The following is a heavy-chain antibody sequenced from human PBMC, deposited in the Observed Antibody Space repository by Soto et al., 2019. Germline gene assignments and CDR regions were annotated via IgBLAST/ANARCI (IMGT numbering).Heavy chain of an antibody. CDR3: VRDAHRGGDYDY. CDR2: IKPEGGEE. Sequence: EVQLVESGGGLVQPGGSLRLSCSAPGFTFSNYWRNWVRQAPGKGLEWVANIKPEGGEEYYVDSVKGRFTISRDNAKNSLYLQMNNLRDDDTALYYCVRDAHRGGDYDYWGQGALVTVSS. J-gene: IGHJ4*02. CDR1: GFTFSNYW. D-gene: IGHD3-16*01. V-gene: IGHV3-7*01.